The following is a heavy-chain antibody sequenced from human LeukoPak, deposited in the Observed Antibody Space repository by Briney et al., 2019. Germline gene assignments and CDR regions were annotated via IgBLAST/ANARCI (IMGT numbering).Heavy chain of an antibody. D-gene: IGHD6-13*01. Sequence: SETLSLTCAVYGGSFSGYYWSWIRQPPGKGLEWIGEINHSGSTNYNPSLKSRVTISVDTSKNQFSLKLSSVTAADTAVYYCARGHSSSWYSGYFQHWGQGTLVTVSS. CDR1: GGSFSGYY. V-gene: IGHV4-34*01. CDR2: INHSGST. J-gene: IGHJ1*01. CDR3: ARGHSSSWYSGYFQH.